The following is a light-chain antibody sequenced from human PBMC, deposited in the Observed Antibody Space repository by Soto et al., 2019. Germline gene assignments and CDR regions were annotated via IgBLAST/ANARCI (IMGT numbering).Light chain of an antibody. V-gene: IGKV1-5*03. CDR1: QSISSW. CDR3: QQYDRYPHT. Sequence: DIQMTQSPSTLSAYVGDRVTITCRASQSISSWLAWYQQRPGKAPKLLIYKASSLESGVPSRFSGSGSGTEFTLTISSLQPYDFATYYCQQYDRYPHTCGQRTKLEIK. CDR2: KAS. J-gene: IGKJ2*01.